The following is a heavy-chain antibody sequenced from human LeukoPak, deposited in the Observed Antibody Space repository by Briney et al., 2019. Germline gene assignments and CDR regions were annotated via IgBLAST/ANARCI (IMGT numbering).Heavy chain of an antibody. CDR2: IRSKAYGGTT. V-gene: IGHV3-49*04. J-gene: IGHJ4*02. D-gene: IGHD3-10*01. CDR3: TREGRKYYYGSGSDLAADY. CDR1: GFTFGDYA. Sequence: GGSLRLSCTASGFTFGDYAMSWVRQAPGKGLEWVGFIRSKAYGGTTEYAASVKGRFTISRDDSKSIAYLQMNSLKTEDTAVYYCTREGRKYYYGSGSDLAADYWGQGTLVTVSS.